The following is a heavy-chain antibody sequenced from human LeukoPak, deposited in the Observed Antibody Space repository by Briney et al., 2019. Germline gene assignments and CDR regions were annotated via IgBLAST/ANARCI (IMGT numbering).Heavy chain of an antibody. CDR1: GFTFSSYD. J-gene: IGHJ4*02. CDR2: ISGSGGST. CDR3: AKVGQNYDILTYYFDY. Sequence: GGSLRLSCAASGFTFSSYDMSWVRQAPGRGLEWVSGISGSGGSTYYADSVKGRFTISRDTSKNALYLQMNSLRVEDTAVYYCAKVGQNYDILTYYFDYWGQGTLVTVSS. D-gene: IGHD3-9*01. V-gene: IGHV3-23*01.